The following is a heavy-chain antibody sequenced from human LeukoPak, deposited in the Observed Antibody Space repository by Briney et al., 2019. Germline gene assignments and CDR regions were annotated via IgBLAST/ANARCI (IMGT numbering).Heavy chain of an antibody. D-gene: IGHD1-1*01. V-gene: IGHV1-69*04. Sequence: ASVKVSCKASGGTFDNSAINWVRQAPGQGREWMGRIIPILNIPNYAQKLQGRVTIAADKSTSTAYMELSSLRSDDTAVYYCAREKMEVGYYGLDVWGQGTTVTVSS. J-gene: IGHJ6*02. CDR1: GGTFDNSA. CDR3: AREKMEVGYYGLDV. CDR2: IIPILNIP.